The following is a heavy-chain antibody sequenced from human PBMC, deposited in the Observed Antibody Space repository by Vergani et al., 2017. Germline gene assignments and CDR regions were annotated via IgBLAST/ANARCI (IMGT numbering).Heavy chain of an antibody. D-gene: IGHD6-13*01. CDR1: GFSLSTSGVG. V-gene: IGHV2-5*01. J-gene: IGHJ6*02. Sequence: QITLKESGPTLVKPTQTLTLTCTFSGFSLSTSGVGVGWIRQPPGKALEWLALIYWNDDKRYSPSLKSRLTITKDTSKNQVVLTMTNMDPVDTATYYCAHKSETIAAAGKSFHDYYYYGMDVWGQGTTVTVSS. CDR2: IYWNDDK. CDR3: AHKSETIAAAGKSFHDYYYYGMDV.